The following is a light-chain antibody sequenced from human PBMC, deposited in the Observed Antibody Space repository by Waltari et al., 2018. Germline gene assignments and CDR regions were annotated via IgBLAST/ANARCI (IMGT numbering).Light chain of an antibody. Sequence: DIVMTQSPDSLAVSLGERATINCKSSQSVLFSYNNENYLAWYQQKPGQPPKLLIYWASTRESGVPDRFSGSGSGTDFTLTISSLQAEDVAVYYCKQYYSIPRSFGQGTKLEIK. CDR1: QSVLFSYNNENY. CDR3: KQYYSIPRS. CDR2: WAS. J-gene: IGKJ2*03. V-gene: IGKV4-1*01.